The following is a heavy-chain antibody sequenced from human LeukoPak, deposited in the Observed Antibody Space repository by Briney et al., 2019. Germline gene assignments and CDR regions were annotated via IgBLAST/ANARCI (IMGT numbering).Heavy chain of an antibody. CDR3: AKTNSGSSFRFDY. D-gene: IGHD6-6*01. CDR2: ISNSGDST. Sequence: GGALTLSCPPSGFTLNTYAMSWVRQAPGEGLQGVSGISNSGDSTYHLDSVKGRFTIPRDNPKNTLYLQMTSLRADDTAVYYCAKTNSGSSFRFDYWGQGPLVTVSS. V-gene: IGHV3-23*01. J-gene: IGHJ4*02. CDR1: GFTLNTYA.